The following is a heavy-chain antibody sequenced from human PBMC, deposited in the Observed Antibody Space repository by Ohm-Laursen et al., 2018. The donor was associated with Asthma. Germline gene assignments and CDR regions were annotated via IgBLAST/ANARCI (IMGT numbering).Heavy chain of an antibody. CDR3: ARSTGWYRLDL. Sequence: LRLSCAAPGITFSNYALSWVRQPPGKGLEWIGEISHSGAASFNPSLTSRVTISLDKSKTHFSLELTSVTAADTAVYYCARSTGWYRLDLWGQGTLVTVSS. CDR2: ISHSGAA. CDR1: GITFSNYA. D-gene: IGHD6-19*01. J-gene: IGHJ5*02. V-gene: IGHV4-4*02.